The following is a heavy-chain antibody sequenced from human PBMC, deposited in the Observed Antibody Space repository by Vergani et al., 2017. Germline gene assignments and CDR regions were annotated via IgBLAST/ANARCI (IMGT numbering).Heavy chain of an antibody. D-gene: IGHD3-10*01. CDR2: IDPSDSYT. V-gene: IGHV5-10-1*03. Sequence: EVQLVQSGAEVKKPGESLRISCKGSGYSFTSYWISWVRQMPGKGLEWMGRIDPSDSYTNYSPSFQGHVTISADKSISNAYLQWSSLKASDTAMYYCASNQILLTYYYGSGSPRDAFDIWGQGTMVTVSS. CDR1: GYSFTSYW. CDR3: ASNQILLTYYYGSGSPRDAFDI. J-gene: IGHJ3*02.